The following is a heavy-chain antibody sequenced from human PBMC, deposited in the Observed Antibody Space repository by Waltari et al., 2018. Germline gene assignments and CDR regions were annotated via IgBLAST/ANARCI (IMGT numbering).Heavy chain of an antibody. D-gene: IGHD3-16*01. CDR3: AKEPLGGGTFDI. V-gene: IGHV3-23*01. J-gene: IGHJ3*02. Sequence: EVQLLESGGGLVQPGGSLRLSCAASGFIFSNFAMRWVRQAPGKGLEWVSAISGSGATTFYAESVECRCTVSRDNSKNTVYLLMNSLRAEDTAVYYCAKEPLGGGTFDIWGQGTMVTVSS. CDR1: GFIFSNFA. CDR2: ISGSGATT.